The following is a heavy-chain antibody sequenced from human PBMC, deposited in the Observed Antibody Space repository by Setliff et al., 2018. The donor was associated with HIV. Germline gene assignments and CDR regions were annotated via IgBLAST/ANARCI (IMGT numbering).Heavy chain of an antibody. CDR1: GYIFNDYY. CDR2: IDPEDGET. Sequence: ASVKVSCKASGYIFNDYYIHWVQQAPGKGLEWMGLIDPEDGETIYAEKFHGRVVVTADTSTDTAYIELSSLRSEDTAMYYCATPLVGAGIAFDIWGQGTMVTVSS. CDR3: ATPLVGAGIAFDI. V-gene: IGHV1-69-2*01. J-gene: IGHJ3*02. D-gene: IGHD1-26*01.